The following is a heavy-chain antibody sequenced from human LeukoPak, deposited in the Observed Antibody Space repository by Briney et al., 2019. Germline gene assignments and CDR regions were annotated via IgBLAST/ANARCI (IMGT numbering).Heavy chain of an antibody. V-gene: IGHV3-30*18. Sequence: GGSLRLSCAASGFTFSSYGMHWVRQAPGKGLEWVAVISYDGSNKYYADSVKGRFTISRDNSKNTLYLQMNSLRAEDTAVYYCAKDPRSYYYDSSGTPWFFDYWGQGTLVTVSS. CDR2: ISYDGSNK. CDR3: AKDPRSYYYDSSGTPWFFDY. J-gene: IGHJ4*02. D-gene: IGHD3-22*01. CDR1: GFTFSSYG.